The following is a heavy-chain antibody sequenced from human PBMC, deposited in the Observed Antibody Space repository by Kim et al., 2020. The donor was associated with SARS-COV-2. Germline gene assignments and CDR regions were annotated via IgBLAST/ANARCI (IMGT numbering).Heavy chain of an antibody. V-gene: IGHV3-48*04. D-gene: IGHD3-16*01. Sequence: GGSLRLSCAASGFTFSSYSMNWVRQAPGKGLEWVSYISSSSSTIYYADSVKGRFTISRDNAKNSLYLQMNSLRAEDTAVYYCARDGHYDYVWGSYILWGQGTLVTVSS. CDR2: ISSSSSTI. J-gene: IGHJ4*02. CDR1: GFTFSSYS. CDR3: ARDGHYDYVWGSYIL.